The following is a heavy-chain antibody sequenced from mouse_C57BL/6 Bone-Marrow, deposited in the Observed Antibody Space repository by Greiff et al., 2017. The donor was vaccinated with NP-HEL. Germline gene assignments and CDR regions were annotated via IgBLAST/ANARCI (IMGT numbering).Heavy chain of an antibody. CDR2: IRSKSNNYAT. V-gene: IGHV10-1*01. CDR1: GFSFNTYA. CDR3: VRPLITTVVAGDYYAMDY. J-gene: IGHJ4*01. D-gene: IGHD1-1*01. Sequence: EVQGVESGGGLVQPKGSLKLSCAASGFSFNTYAMNWVRQAPGKGLEWVARIRSKSNNYATYYADSVQDRFTISRDDSESMLYLQMNNLKTEDTAMYYCVRPLITTVVAGDYYAMDYWGQGTSVTVSS.